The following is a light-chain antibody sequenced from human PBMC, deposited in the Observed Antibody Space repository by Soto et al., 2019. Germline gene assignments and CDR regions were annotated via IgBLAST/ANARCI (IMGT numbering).Light chain of an antibody. CDR3: SSYTSSSTLV. CDR1: SSDVGGYNY. J-gene: IGLJ2*01. V-gene: IGLV2-14*01. Sequence: QSALTQPASVSGSPGQSITISCTGTSSDVGGYNYVSWYQQHPGRAPKLMIYEVTNRPSGVSNRFSGSQSGNTASLTISGLQAEDDADYYCSSYTSSSTLVFGGGTKVTVL. CDR2: EVT.